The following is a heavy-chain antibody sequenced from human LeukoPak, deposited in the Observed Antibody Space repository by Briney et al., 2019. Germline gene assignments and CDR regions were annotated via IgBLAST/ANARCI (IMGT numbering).Heavy chain of an antibody. CDR1: GGSITSYY. V-gene: IGHV4-59*01. CDR3: ARGGNSSSDY. Sequence: SETLSLTCTVSGGSITSYYWSWIRQPPGKGLEWIGYIYYSGSTNYNPSLKSRVTISVDTSKNQFSLKLSSVTAADTAVYYCARGGNSSSDYWGQGTLVTVSS. J-gene: IGHJ4*02. D-gene: IGHD6-6*01. CDR2: IYYSGST.